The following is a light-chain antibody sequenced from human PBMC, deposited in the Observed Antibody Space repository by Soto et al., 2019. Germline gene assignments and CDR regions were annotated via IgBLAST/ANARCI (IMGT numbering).Light chain of an antibody. J-gene: IGKJ4*01. CDR1: QSVSSN. CDR3: QQYNNWPPLT. Sequence: EVVMTQSPATLSVSPGERATLSCRASQSVSSNLAWYQQKPGQAPRLIIYGAYTRATDIPARFSGSGSGTDFTLTISSLQSEDFAVYYCQQYNNWPPLTFGGGTRVEVK. CDR2: GAY. V-gene: IGKV3-15*01.